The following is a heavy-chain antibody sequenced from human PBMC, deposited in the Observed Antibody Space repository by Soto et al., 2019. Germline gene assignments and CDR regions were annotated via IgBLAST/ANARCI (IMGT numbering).Heavy chain of an antibody. V-gene: IGHV1-18*01. CDR3: ARDDCRGGSCYYDY. Sequence: ASVKVSCKASGSTFTGYGISWVRQAPGQGLEWMGWISAYNANTDYAQKLQGRVTMTTDTSTSTAYMELRSLRSGDTAVYYCARDDCRGGSCYYDYWGQGTLVTVSS. J-gene: IGHJ4*02. D-gene: IGHD2-15*01. CDR2: ISAYNANT. CDR1: GSTFTGYG.